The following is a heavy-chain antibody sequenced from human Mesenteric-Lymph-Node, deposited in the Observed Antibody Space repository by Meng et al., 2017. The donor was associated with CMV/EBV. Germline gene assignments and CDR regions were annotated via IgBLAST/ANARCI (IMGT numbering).Heavy chain of an antibody. J-gene: IGHJ3*02. Sequence: YAFSWVRQAPGERLEWMVKITPNYGSTTYALRFQGRVTITADTSTGTVYMELTSLRSEDTAVYYCARDKKNHYDILTGYRPEDAFDIWGQGTMVTVSS. CDR3: ARDKKNHYDILTGYRPEDAFDI. CDR2: ITPNYGST. CDR1: YA. V-gene: IGHV1-69*06. D-gene: IGHD3-9*01.